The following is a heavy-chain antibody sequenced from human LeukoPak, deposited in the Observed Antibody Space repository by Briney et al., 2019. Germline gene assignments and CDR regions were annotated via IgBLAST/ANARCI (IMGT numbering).Heavy chain of an antibody. CDR1: GYTFTSYG. CDR2: ISDYNGNK. D-gene: IGHD5-18*01. V-gene: IGHV1-18*01. Sequence: VKVSCKASGYTFTSYGISWVRQAPGQGLEWIGWISDYNGNKNYAQKLKGRVTMTRDTSTSTAYVEMRSLRADDTAVYYCARDDLGYSYGDESFDYWGQGTLVTVSS. CDR3: ARDDLGYSYGDESFDY. J-gene: IGHJ4*02.